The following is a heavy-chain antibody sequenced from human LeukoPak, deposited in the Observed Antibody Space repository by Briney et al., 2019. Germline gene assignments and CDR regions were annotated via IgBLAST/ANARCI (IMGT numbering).Heavy chain of an antibody. CDR1: GGTFSSYA. J-gene: IGHJ4*02. Sequence: SVKVSCKASGGTFSSYAISWVRQAPGQELERMGRIIPIFGTANYAQKFQGRVTITTDESTSTAYMELSSLRSEDTAVYYCARLGTPGFDYWGQGTLVTVSS. CDR2: IIPIFGTA. V-gene: IGHV1-69*05. CDR3: ARLGTPGFDY.